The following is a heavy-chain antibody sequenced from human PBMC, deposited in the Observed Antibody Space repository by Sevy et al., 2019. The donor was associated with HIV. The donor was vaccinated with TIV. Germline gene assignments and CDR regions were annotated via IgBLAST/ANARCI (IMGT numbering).Heavy chain of an antibody. CDR2: IIPSFGTA. CDR1: GGTFSSYA. D-gene: IGHD1-7*01. J-gene: IGHJ4*02. CDR3: ARVNWNYGGHYFDY. Sequence: ASVKVSCKASGGTFSSYAISWVRQAPGQGLEWMGGIIPSFGTANYAQKFQGRATITADESTSTAYMELSSLRSEDTAVYHCARVNWNYGGHYFDYWGQGTLVTVSS. V-gene: IGHV1-69*13.